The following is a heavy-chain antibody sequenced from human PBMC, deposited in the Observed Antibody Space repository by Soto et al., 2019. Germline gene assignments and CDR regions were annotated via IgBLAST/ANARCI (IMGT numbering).Heavy chain of an antibody. Sequence: QVQLVESGGGLVKPGGSLRLSCAASGFTFSDYYMSWIRQAPGKGLEWVSYISSSSSYTNYADSVKGRFTISRDNAKNSLYLKMNSLGAEDTAVYSCAREYDFWSGYWGGAAVGGQGTTVTVSS. CDR2: ISSSSSYT. J-gene: IGHJ6*02. D-gene: IGHD3-3*01. CDR3: AREYDFWSGYWGGAAV. CDR1: GFTFSDYY. V-gene: IGHV3-11*06.